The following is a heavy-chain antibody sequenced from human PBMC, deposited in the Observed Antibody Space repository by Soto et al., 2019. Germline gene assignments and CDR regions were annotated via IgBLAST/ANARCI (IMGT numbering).Heavy chain of an antibody. CDR1: GGTFSSYA. Sequence: SVKVSCKASGGTFSSYAISWVRQAPGQGLEWMGGIIPIFGTANYAQKFQGRVTITADESTSTAYMVLSSLRSEDTAVYYCAREWRYCSSTSCYRVYYFDYWGQGTLVTVSS. J-gene: IGHJ4*02. D-gene: IGHD2-2*02. CDR3: AREWRYCSSTSCYRVYYFDY. V-gene: IGHV1-69*13. CDR2: IIPIFGTA.